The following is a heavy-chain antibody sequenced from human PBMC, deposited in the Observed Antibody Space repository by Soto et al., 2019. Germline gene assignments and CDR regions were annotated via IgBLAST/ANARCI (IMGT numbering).Heavy chain of an antibody. CDR1: GYTFTSYD. V-gene: IGHV1-8*01. CDR2: VSPNTGTI. Sequence: ASVKVSCKASGYTFTSYDINWVRQATGQGPEWMGWVSPNTGTIVYAQKFQGRVTMTRNTSTSTAYMTLSSLRSEDTAVYYCARDRPGIKTYEAFDIWGQGTTVTVSS. CDR3: ARDRPGIKTYEAFDI. J-gene: IGHJ3*02. D-gene: IGHD1-20*01.